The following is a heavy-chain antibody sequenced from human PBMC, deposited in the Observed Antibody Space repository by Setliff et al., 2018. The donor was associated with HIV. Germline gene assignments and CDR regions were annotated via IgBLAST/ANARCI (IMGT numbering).Heavy chain of an antibody. CDR3: ARVQVSGTYPIDY. V-gene: IGHV4-38-2*01. CDR2: IYHSGST. D-gene: IGHD3-10*01. CDR1: SYSISSGYY. J-gene: IGHJ4*02. Sequence: SETLSLTCAVSSYSISSGYYWGWIRQPPGKGLEWIGNIYHSGSTYYNPSLKSRVTISVDTSKNQFSLKLSSVTAADTAVYYCARVQVSGTYPIDYWGQGTLGTVSS.